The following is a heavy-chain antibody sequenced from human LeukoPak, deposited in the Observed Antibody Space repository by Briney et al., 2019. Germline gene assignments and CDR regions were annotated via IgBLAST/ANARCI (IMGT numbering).Heavy chain of an antibody. Sequence: ASVKVSCKASGYTFTSYDTNWVRQATGQGLEWMGWMNPNSGNTGCAQKFQGRVTMTRNTSISTAYMELSSLRSEDTAVYYCARGSVVIRNRRFDYWGQGTLVTVSS. CDR2: MNPNSGNT. CDR1: GYTFTSYD. CDR3: ARGSVVIRNRRFDY. J-gene: IGHJ4*02. D-gene: IGHD3-22*01. V-gene: IGHV1-8*01.